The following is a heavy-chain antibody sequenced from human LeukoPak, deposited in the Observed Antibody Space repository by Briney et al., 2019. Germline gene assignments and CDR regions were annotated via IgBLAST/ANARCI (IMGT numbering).Heavy chain of an antibody. D-gene: IGHD3-10*01. CDR2: IKSDGSST. CDR1: GFTFSSYW. Sequence: QPGGSLRLSXSASGFTFSSYWMHWVSQVPGKGLVWVSRIKSDGSSTSYADSVKGRFTISRDNVKNMLYLHMNSLRVEDTAVYYCASEVYYGSGNWFDRWGQGTLVTVSS. CDR3: ASEVYYGSGNWFDR. V-gene: IGHV3-74*01. J-gene: IGHJ5*02.